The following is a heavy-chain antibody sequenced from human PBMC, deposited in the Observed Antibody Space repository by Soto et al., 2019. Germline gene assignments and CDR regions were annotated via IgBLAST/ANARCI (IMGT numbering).Heavy chain of an antibody. CDR3: ARPGDYDFWSGYL. D-gene: IGHD3-3*01. CDR2: ISSSSSYI. V-gene: IGHV3-21*01. Sequence: GGSLRLSCAASGFTFSSYSMNWVRQAPGKGLEWVSSISSSSSYIYYADSVKGRFTISRDNAKNSLYLQMNSLRAEDTAVYYCARPGDYDFWSGYLWGQGTLVTVSS. J-gene: IGHJ4*02. CDR1: GFTFSSYS.